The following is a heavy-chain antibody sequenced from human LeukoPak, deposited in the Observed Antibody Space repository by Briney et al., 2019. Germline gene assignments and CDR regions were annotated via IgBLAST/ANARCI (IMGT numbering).Heavy chain of an antibody. CDR3: ARTSVEFGFDI. J-gene: IGHJ3*02. D-gene: IGHD3-16*01. Sequence: SETLSLTCTVSGGSFSSYYWSWIRQPPGKGREWIGYIYYSGTTNYNPSLKSRVTISVDTSNNHFSLKLTSVTAADTAVYYCARTSVEFGFDIWGQGTMVSVSS. CDR1: GGSFSSYY. V-gene: IGHV4-59*08. CDR2: IYYSGTT.